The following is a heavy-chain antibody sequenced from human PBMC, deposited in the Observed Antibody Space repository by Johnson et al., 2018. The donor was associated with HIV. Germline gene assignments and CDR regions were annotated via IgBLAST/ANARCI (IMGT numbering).Heavy chain of an antibody. CDR2: ISYDGSEK. J-gene: IGHJ3*02. CDR3: ARDGRKLTYYYDSSGYDDAFDI. CDR1: GFTFSSYA. V-gene: IGHV3-30*04. D-gene: IGHD3-22*01. Sequence: QVQLVESGGGLVQPGRSLRLSCAASGFTFSSYAMHWVRQAPGKGLEWVAVISYDGSEKYYADSVKGRFTISRDSSKNTLYLQMNSLRADDMAVYYCARDGRKLTYYYDSSGYDDAFDIWGQGTMVTVSS.